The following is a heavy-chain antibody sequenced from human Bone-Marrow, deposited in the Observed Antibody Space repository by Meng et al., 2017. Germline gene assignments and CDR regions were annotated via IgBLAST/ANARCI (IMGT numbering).Heavy chain of an antibody. CDR2: INSGGSDI. D-gene: IGHD6-6*01. Sequence: QVQLVESGGTCVTPAGSLRLSCAASGFTFSDLYMSWVRQAPGKGLEWLSYINSGGSDIAYADSVKGRFTISRDNARNSLYLQMSSLRAEDTAVYYCVTTARQADHWGQGTLVTVSS. V-gene: IGHV3-11*01. J-gene: IGHJ5*02. CDR3: VTTARQADH. CDR1: GFTFSDLY.